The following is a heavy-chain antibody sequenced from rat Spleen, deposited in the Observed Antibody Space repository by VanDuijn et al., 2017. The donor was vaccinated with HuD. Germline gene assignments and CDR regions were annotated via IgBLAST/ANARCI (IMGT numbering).Heavy chain of an antibody. D-gene: IGHD1-4*01. CDR2: ISSDGRRN. CDR3: ARQGGYNSYVMDA. Sequence: EVQLVESDGGLVQPGRSLKLSCAASGFTFSDDYMAWVRQAPKKGLEWVATISSDGRRNYYRDSVKGRLTISRDNEKSTLYLQMDSLRSEDTATYYCARQGGYNSYVMDAWGQGASVTVSS. J-gene: IGHJ4*01. CDR1: GFTFSDDY. V-gene: IGHV5-29*01.